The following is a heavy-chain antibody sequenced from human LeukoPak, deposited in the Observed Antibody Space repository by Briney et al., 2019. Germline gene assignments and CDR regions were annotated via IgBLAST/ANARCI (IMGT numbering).Heavy chain of an antibody. CDR2: IYYSGST. V-gene: IGHV4-39*07. CDR1: GGSISSTNSY. J-gene: IGHJ6*03. CDR3: ARDRYSYGDYYYMHV. Sequence: SETLSLTWTVSGGSISSTNSYWGWIRQLPGKGLEWIGTIYYSGSTYYNPSLKSRVTISVDTSKNQFSLKLSSVTAADTAVYYCARDRYSYGDYYYMHVWGKGTTVTVSS. D-gene: IGHD5-18*01.